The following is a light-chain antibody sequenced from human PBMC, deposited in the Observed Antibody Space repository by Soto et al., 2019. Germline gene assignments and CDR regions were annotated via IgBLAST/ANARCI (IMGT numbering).Light chain of an antibody. CDR2: EVT. CDR3: CTDTGRDFYI. Sequence: QSVLTQPPSASGSLGQSVTISCTGTSSDVGVHNFVSWYQQSPGKAPKLLIYEVTKRPAGVPDRFSGSKSGNTASLTVSGFQAEDEADYYRCTDTGRDFYILGGGPKVTVL. CDR1: SSDVGVHNF. J-gene: IGLJ2*01. V-gene: IGLV2-8*01.